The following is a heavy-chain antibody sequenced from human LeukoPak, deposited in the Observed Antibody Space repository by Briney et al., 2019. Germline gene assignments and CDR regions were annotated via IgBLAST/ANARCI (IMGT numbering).Heavy chain of an antibody. CDR3: AKEGQYQLQSFYYYYMDV. V-gene: IGHV3-23*01. Sequence: GGSLRLSCAASGFTFSSYAMSWVRQAPGKGLEWVSAISGSGGSTYYADSVKGRFTISRDNSKNTLYLQMNSLRAEDTAVYYCAKEGQYQLQSFYYYYMDVWGKGTTVTVSS. J-gene: IGHJ6*03. CDR1: GFTFSSYA. D-gene: IGHD2-2*01. CDR2: ISGSGGST.